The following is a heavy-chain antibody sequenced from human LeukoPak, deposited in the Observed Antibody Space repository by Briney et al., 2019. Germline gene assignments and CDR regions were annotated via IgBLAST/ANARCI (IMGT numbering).Heavy chain of an antibody. D-gene: IGHD2-2*01. V-gene: IGHV3-15*05. J-gene: IGHJ6*02. Sequence: PGGFLRLSCAASGFTFSNAWMTWVRQAPGKWLEWVGRIYRNADGGTTDYAAPVKGRFTISRDDSKNTLYLQMNSLKTEDTAVYYCITDSYCSTTTCYASSNYYYGLDAWGQGTSVTVSS. CDR2: IYRNADGGTT. CDR1: GFTFSNAW. CDR3: ITDSYCSTTTCYASSNYYYGLDA.